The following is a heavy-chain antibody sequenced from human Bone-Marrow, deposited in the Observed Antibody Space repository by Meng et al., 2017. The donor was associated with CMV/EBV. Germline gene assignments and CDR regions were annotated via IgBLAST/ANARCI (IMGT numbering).Heavy chain of an antibody. CDR1: GYTFTSHY. J-gene: IGHJ5*02. Sequence: ASVKVSCKASGYTFTSHYIHWVRQAPGQGLEWMGIINPSGDRTRDAQKFQGRVTITRNTSISTAYMELSSLRSEDTAVYYCARGGGSGPHYLFDPWGQGTRVTGSS. V-gene: IGHV1-46*01. CDR2: INPSGDRT. CDR3: ARGGGSGPHYLFDP. D-gene: IGHD3-10*01.